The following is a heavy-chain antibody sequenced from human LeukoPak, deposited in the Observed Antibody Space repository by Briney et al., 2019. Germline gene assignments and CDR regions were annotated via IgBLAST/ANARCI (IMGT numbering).Heavy chain of an antibody. D-gene: IGHD3-22*01. J-gene: IGHJ4*02. CDR3: ARRGSGYSFDY. CDR2: ISSSSYI. CDR1: GFTFSSYS. V-gene: IGHV3-21*01. Sequence: GGSLRLSCAASGFTFSSYSMNWVRQAPGKGLEWVSSISSSSYIYYADSVKGRFTISRDNAKNSLYLQMNGLRAEDTAVYYCARRGSGYSFDYWGQGTLVTVSS.